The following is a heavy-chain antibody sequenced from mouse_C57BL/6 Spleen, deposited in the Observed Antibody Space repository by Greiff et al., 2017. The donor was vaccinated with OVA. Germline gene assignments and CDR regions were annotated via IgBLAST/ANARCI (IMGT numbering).Heavy chain of an antibody. V-gene: IGHV1-53*01. Sequence: QVQLQQPGTELVKPGASVKLSCKASGYTFTSYWMNWVKQRPGQGLEWIGNINPSNGGTNYNEKFKSKATLTVDQSSSTAYMQLSSLTSEDSAVYYCARGLRDYAMDYWGQGTSVTVSS. CDR2: INPSNGGT. J-gene: IGHJ4*01. D-gene: IGHD1-1*01. CDR3: ARGLRDYAMDY. CDR1: GYTFTSYW.